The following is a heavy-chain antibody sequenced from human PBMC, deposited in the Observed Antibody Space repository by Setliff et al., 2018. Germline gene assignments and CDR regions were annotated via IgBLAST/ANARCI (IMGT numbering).Heavy chain of an antibody. CDR2: IIPILGIA. Sequence: SVKVSCKASGGTFSSYAISWVRQAPGQGLEWMGGIIPILGIANYAQKFQGRVTITADKSTSTAYMELSSLRSEDTAVYYCARGNYYDSSGYSVDYWGQGTLVTVSS. CDR1: GGTFSSYA. CDR3: ARGNYYDSSGYSVDY. D-gene: IGHD3-22*01. V-gene: IGHV1-69*10. J-gene: IGHJ4*02.